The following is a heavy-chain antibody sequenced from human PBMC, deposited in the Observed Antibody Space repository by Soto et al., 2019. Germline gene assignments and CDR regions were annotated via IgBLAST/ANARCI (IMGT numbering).Heavy chain of an antibody. CDR2: IYHSGST. Sequence: SETLSLSCAVSGGSISSGGYSWSWIRQPPGKGLEWIGYIYHSGSTYYNPSRKSRVTISVDTSKNQFSLKLSSVTAADTAVYYCARDLRGQQLGRNYFDYWGQGTLVTVSS. V-gene: IGHV4-30-2*01. D-gene: IGHD6-13*01. CDR1: GGSISSGGYS. CDR3: ARDLRGQQLGRNYFDY. J-gene: IGHJ4*02.